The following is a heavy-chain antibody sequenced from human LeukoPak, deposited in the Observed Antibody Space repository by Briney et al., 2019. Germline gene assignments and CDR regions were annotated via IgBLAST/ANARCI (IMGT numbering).Heavy chain of an antibody. J-gene: IGHJ5*02. Sequence: PGGSLRLSCAASGFTFSSYSMNWVRQAPGKGLEWVSSISSSSSYIYYADSVKGRLTISRDNAKNSLYLQMNSLRAEDTAVYYCARDRDSNIWFGGLHWFDPWGQGTLVTVSS. CDR1: GFTFSSYS. CDR3: ARDRDSNIWFGGLHWFDP. V-gene: IGHV3-21*01. CDR2: ISSSSSYI. D-gene: IGHD3-10*01.